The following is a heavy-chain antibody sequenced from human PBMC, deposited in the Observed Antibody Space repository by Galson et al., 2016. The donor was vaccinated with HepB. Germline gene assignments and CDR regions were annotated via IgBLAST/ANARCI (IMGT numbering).Heavy chain of an antibody. Sequence: SLRLSCAGSGVTLSNAWMCWVRQAPGQGLEWVGRIRSKTEGGTTEYAAPVKGRFTISRDDSANTLYLQMNSLRAEDTAVYYCARDRNAKVAMHGAFDIWGQGTVVTVSS. CDR2: IRSKTEGGTT. D-gene: IGHD2-15*01. V-gene: IGHV3-15*01. CDR3: ARDRNAKVAMHGAFDI. J-gene: IGHJ3*02. CDR1: GVTLSNAW.